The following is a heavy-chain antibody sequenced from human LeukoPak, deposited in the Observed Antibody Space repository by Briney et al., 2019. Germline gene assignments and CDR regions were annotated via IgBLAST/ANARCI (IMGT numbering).Heavy chain of an antibody. Sequence: SQTLSLTCALSGDSVSSAWNWIRQSPSRGLEWLGRTYYSSKWYTDYAVSVKGRVSINPDTSKNQLSLQLSSVTPEDTAVYYCARGWLRSGFDLWGQGTLVTVSS. J-gene: IGHJ4*02. CDR2: TYYSSKWYT. CDR3: ARGWLRSGFDL. D-gene: IGHD5-12*01. CDR1: GDSVSSA. V-gene: IGHV6-1*01.